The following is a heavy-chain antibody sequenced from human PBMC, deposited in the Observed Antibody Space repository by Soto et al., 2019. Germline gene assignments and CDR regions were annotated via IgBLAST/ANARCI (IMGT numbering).Heavy chain of an antibody. Sequence: PGESLKISCKGSGYRFSSYWIAWVRRMPGKGLEWMGIIYPGDSDTRYSPSFEGQVTISADKSNSTAYLQWSSLKASDTAMYYCARQGSNGAYYYYGMDVWGQGATVTVSS. J-gene: IGHJ6*02. CDR2: IYPGDSDT. CDR3: ARQGSNGAYYYYGMDV. V-gene: IGHV5-51*01. CDR1: GYRFSSYW. D-gene: IGHD3-16*01.